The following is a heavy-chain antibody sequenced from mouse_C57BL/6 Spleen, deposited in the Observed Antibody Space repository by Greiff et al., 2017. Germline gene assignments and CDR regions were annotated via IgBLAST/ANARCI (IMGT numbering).Heavy chain of an antibody. CDR2: IDPSDSYT. D-gene: IGHD4-1*01. Sequence: QVQLQQPGAELVRPGTSVKLSCKASGYTFTSYWMHWVKQRPGQGLEWIGVIDPSDSYTNYNQKFKGKATLTVDTSSSTAYMQLSSLTSEDSAVYYCARRGNWDKDYAMDYWGQGTSVTVSS. CDR1: GYTFTSYW. J-gene: IGHJ4*01. V-gene: IGHV1-59*01. CDR3: ARRGNWDKDYAMDY.